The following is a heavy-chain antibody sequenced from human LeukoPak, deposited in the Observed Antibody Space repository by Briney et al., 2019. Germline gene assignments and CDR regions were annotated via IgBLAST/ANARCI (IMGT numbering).Heavy chain of an antibody. CDR2: IYYSGST. J-gene: IGHJ4*02. CDR1: GGSISSSSYY. CDR3: ARNSGCYYWNFDY. Sequence: PSETLSLTCTVSGGSISSSSYYWGWIRQPPGKGLEWIGSIYYSGSTYYNPSLKSRVTISVDTSKNQFSLKLSSVTAADTAVYYCARNSGCYYWNFDYWGQGTLVTVSS. D-gene: IGHD1-26*01. V-gene: IGHV4-39*01.